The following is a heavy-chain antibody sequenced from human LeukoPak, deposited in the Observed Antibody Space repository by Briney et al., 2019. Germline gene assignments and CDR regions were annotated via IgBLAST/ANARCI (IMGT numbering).Heavy chain of an antibody. CDR2: ISGSGANT. J-gene: IGHJ4*02. CDR1: GFTFSTYA. D-gene: IGHD2-15*01. V-gene: IGHV3-23*01. Sequence: GGSLRLSCAASGFTFSTYAMSWVRQAPGKGLEWVSTISGSGANTYYADSVRGRFTISRDNSKNTLYLHMNSLRAEDTAVYYCAKLERRVVVAASGYWGQGTLVTVSS. CDR3: AKLERRVVVAASGY.